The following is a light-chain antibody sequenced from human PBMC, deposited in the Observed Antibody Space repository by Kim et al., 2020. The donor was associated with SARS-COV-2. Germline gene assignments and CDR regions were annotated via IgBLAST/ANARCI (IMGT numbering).Light chain of an antibody. CDR2: SDN. CDR3: AAWDDSLNEGV. Sequence: GEWVTISCSGSSSNNGSESGNWYQQLPGTSPKLLVCSDNQRPSGVPDRFSGSKSGTSASLAISGLQSDDEADYFCAAWDDSLNEGVFGGGTQLTVL. CDR1: SSNNGSES. J-gene: IGLJ3*02. V-gene: IGLV1-44*01.